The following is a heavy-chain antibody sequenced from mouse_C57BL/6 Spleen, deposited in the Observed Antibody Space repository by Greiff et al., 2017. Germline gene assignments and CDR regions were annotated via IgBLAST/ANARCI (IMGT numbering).Heavy chain of an antibody. D-gene: IGHD2-3*01. CDR3: AKNSGYSFAY. CDR1: GFSLTSYG. CDR2: IWSGGST. J-gene: IGHJ3*01. V-gene: IGHV2-4*01. Sequence: VKLQQSGPGLVQPSQSLSITCTVSGFSLTSYGVHWVRQPPGKGLEWLGVIWSGGSTDYNAAFISRLSISKDNSKSQVFFKMNSLQADATAIYYCAKNSGYSFAYWGQGTLVTVSA.